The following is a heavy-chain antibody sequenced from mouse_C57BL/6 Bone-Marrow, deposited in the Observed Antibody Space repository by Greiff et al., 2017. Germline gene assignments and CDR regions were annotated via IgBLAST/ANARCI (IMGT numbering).Heavy chain of an antibody. Sequence: VQLQQPGAELVKPGASVKVSCKASGYTFTSYWMHWVKQRPGQGLEWIGRIHPSDSDTNYNQKFKGKATLTVDKYSSTAYMQLSSLTSEDSAVYYCANQGVCYYAMDYRGQGTSVTVSS. CDR3: ANQGVCYYAMDY. J-gene: IGHJ4*01. CDR1: GYTFTSYW. CDR2: IHPSDSDT. V-gene: IGHV1-74*01.